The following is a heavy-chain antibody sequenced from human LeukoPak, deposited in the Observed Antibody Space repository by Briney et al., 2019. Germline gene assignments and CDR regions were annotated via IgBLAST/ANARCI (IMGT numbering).Heavy chain of an antibody. CDR1: GFTVSSNY. V-gene: IGHV3-7*04. Sequence: TGGSLRLSCAASGFTVSSNYMSWVRQAPGKGLEWVANIKQDGGEKYYVDSVKGRFTISRDNAKNSLYLQMNSLRAEDTAVYYWARKKREFFAQNGFAPWGREPLVPVP. J-gene: IGHJ5*02. CDR3: ARKKREFFAQNGFAP. D-gene: IGHD3-3*01. CDR2: IKQDGGEK.